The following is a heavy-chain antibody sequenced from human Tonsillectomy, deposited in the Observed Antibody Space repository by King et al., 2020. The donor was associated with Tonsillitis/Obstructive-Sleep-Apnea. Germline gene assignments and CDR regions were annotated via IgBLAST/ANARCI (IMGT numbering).Heavy chain of an antibody. V-gene: IGHV3-64D*06. CDR2: ISTNGGST. J-gene: IGHJ3*02. CDR1: GFTFSSYV. CDR3: VKVPIVVVPTARDAFDI. Sequence: VQLVESGGGLVQPGGSLRLSCSASGFTFSSYVMHWVRQAPGKELEYVSAISTNGGSTYYADSVKGRFTISRDNSKNTLYLQMSSLRAEDTAVYYCVKVPIVVVPTARDAFDIWGQGTMVTVSS. D-gene: IGHD2-2*01.